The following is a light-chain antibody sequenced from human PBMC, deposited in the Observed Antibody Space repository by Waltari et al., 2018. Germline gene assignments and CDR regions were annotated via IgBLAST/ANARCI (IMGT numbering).Light chain of an antibody. CDR1: QSISSY. V-gene: IGKV1-39*01. J-gene: IGKJ1*01. CDR2: AAS. Sequence: DIQMTQSPSSLSASVGDRVTITCRASQSISSYLNWYQQKPGKAPKLLIYAASSLQSGVPSRFSGSGSGTDFTLTISSLQPEDFATYYCQQSYSTPPAFGQGPKVEIK. CDR3: QQSYSTPPA.